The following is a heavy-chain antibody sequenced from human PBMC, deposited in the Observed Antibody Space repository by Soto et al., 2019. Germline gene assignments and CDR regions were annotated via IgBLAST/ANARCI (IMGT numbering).Heavy chain of an antibody. CDR2: IYYSGST. CDR3: ARDDFWSGYQP. V-gene: IGHV4-61*01. D-gene: IGHD3-3*01. CDR1: GGSVSSGSYY. Sequence: SETLSLTCTVSGGSVSSGSYYWSWIRQPPGKGLEWIGYIYYSGSTNYNPSLKSRVTISVDTSKNQFSLKLSSVTAADTAVYYCARDDFWSGYQPWGQGTLVTVSS. J-gene: IGHJ5*02.